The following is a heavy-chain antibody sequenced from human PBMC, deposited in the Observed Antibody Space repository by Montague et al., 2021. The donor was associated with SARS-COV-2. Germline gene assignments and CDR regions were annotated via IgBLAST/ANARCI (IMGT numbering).Heavy chain of an antibody. CDR1: GGSFSVYY. CDR3: VVVVPAMRPRSDY. V-gene: IGHV4-34*01. J-gene: IGHJ4*02. Sequence: SETLSLTCAVYGGSFSVYYWSWIRQPPGKGLEWIGEINHSGSTNCNPSLKSRVTISSDTSKNQFSLKLNSVTAADTAVYFCVVVVPAMRPRSDYWGQGTLVTVSS. CDR2: INHSGST. D-gene: IGHD2-21*02.